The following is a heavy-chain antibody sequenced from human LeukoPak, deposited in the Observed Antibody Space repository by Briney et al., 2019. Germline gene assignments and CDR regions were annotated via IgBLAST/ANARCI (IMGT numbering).Heavy chain of an antibody. CDR3: ATGVAARRLRRDY. Sequence: SETLSLTCAVYGGSFSGYYWSWIRQPPGKGLEWIGEINHSGSTNYNPSLKSRVTISVDTSKNQSSLKLSSVTAADTAVYYCATGVAARRLRRDYWGQGTLVTVSS. CDR1: GGSFSGYY. V-gene: IGHV4-34*01. CDR2: INHSGST. J-gene: IGHJ4*02. D-gene: IGHD6-6*01.